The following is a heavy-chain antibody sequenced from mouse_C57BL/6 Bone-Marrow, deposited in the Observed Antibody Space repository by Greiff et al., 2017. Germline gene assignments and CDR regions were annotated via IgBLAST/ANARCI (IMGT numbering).Heavy chain of an antibody. CDR3: ARLGWLLRAPWFAY. Sequence: DVKLVESGGGLVKPGGSLKLSCAASGFTFSSYTMSWVRQTPEKRLEWVATISGGGGNTYYPDSVKGRFTISRDNAKNTLYLQMSSLRSEDTAVYYCARLGWLLRAPWFAYWGQGTLVTVSA. V-gene: IGHV5-9*04. CDR1: GFTFSSYT. J-gene: IGHJ3*01. D-gene: IGHD2-3*01. CDR2: ISGGGGNT.